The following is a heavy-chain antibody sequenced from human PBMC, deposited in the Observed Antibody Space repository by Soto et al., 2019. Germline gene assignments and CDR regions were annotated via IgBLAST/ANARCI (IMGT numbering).Heavy chain of an antibody. CDR1: GGSISSSSYH. J-gene: IGHJ5*02. CDR3: ARHKNNWNYVISLRYNWFDP. CDR2: IYYSGST. Sequence: PSETLSLTCTVSGGSISSSSYHWGWIRQPPGKGLEWIGSIYYSGSTYYNPSLKSRVTISVDTSKNQFSLKLSSVTAADTAVYYCARHKNNWNYVISLRYNWFDPWGQGTLVTVSS. D-gene: IGHD1-7*01. V-gene: IGHV4-39*01.